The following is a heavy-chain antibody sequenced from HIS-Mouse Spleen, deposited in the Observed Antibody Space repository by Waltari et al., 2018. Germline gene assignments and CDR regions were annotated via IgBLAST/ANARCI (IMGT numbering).Heavy chain of an antibody. V-gene: IGHV1-69*04. Sequence: QVQLVQSGAEVKKPGSSVKVSCKASGGTCSSYAIRWVRQAPGQGLEWMGRIIPILGIANYAQKFQGRVTITADKSTSTAYMELSSLRSEDTAVYYCARGRDYFDYWGQGTLVTVSS. CDR2: IIPILGIA. CDR1: GGTCSSYA. J-gene: IGHJ4*02. CDR3: ARGRDYFDY.